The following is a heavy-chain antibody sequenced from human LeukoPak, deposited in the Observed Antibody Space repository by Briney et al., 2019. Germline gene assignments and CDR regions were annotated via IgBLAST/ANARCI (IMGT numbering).Heavy chain of an antibody. CDR3: ARVSGSRTTYNWFDP. D-gene: IGHD6-13*01. Sequence: PSETLSLTCAVSGYSISSDNYWVWIRQPPGKGLEWIGYIYHSGSTNYNASLKSRVTISVDTSKNQFSLKLSSVTAADTAVYYCARVSGSRTTYNWFDPWGQGTLVTVSS. J-gene: IGHJ5*02. CDR2: IYHSGST. CDR1: GYSISSDNY. V-gene: IGHV4-61*01.